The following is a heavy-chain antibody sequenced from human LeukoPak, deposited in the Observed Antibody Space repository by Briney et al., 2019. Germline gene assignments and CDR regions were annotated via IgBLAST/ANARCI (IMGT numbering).Heavy chain of an antibody. J-gene: IGHJ4*02. CDR1: GYTFTGYY. V-gene: IGHV1-2*06. D-gene: IGHD3-10*01. CDR2: INPNSGGT. Sequence: ASVKVSCKASGYTFTGYYMHWVRQAPGQGLEWMGRINPNSGGTNYAQKFQGRVIMTRDTSISTAYMELSRLRSDDTAVYYCARSAITMVRGGGGYYFDYWGQGTLVTVSS. CDR3: ARSAITMVRGGGGYYFDY.